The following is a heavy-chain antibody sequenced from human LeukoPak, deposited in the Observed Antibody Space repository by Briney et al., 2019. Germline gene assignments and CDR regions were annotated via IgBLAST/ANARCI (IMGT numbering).Heavy chain of an antibody. CDR2: IYYSGST. Sequence: PSQNLSLTCTVSGGSISSGGYYWSWIRQHPGKGLEWIGYIYYSGSTYYNPSLKSRVTISVDTSKNQFSLKLSSVTAADTAVYYCARDTMVRGKGAFDIWGQGTMVTVSP. CDR1: GGSISSGGYY. J-gene: IGHJ3*02. D-gene: IGHD3-10*01. V-gene: IGHV4-31*03. CDR3: ARDTMVRGKGAFDI.